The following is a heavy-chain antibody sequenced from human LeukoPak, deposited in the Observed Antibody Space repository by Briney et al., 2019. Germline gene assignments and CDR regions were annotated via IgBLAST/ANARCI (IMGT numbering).Heavy chain of an antibody. CDR2: ISSSSGDT. D-gene: IGHD1-26*01. V-gene: IGHV3-11*06. CDR3: ARVRGSYFFDY. Sequence: GGSLRLSCAASGFTFSDYYMSWSRHAPGEGLEWVSYISSSSGDTSYADSVKGRFTISRDNAKNSLFLQMNSLRAEDMAIYCCARVRGSYFFDYWGQGTLVSVS. J-gene: IGHJ4*02. CDR1: GFTFSDYY.